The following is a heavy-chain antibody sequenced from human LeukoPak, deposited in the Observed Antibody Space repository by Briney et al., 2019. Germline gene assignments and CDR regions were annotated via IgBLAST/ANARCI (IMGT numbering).Heavy chain of an antibody. Sequence: GGSLRLSCAASGFTFSSYGMHWVRQAPGKGLEWVAFIRYDGSNKYYADSVKGRFTISRDNSKNTLYLQMNSLRAEDTAVYYCARESLGYCSSTSCYGSYYYYMDVWGKGTTVTVSS. V-gene: IGHV3-30*02. CDR2: IRYDGSNK. D-gene: IGHD2-2*01. CDR3: ARESLGYCSSTSCYGSYYYYMDV. J-gene: IGHJ6*03. CDR1: GFTFSSYG.